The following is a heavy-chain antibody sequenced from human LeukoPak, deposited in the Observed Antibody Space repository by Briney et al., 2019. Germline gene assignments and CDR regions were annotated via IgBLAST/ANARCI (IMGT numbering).Heavy chain of an antibody. CDR2: INHSGST. Sequence: SETLSLTCAVYGGSFSGYYWSWIRQPPGKGLEWIGEINHSGSTNYNPSLKSRVTISVDTSKNQFSLKLSSVTAADTAVYYCARVRPRRIAARPGGFDYWGQGTLVTVSS. J-gene: IGHJ4*02. V-gene: IGHV4-34*01. CDR3: ARVRPRRIAARPGGFDY. CDR1: GGSFSGYY. D-gene: IGHD6-6*01.